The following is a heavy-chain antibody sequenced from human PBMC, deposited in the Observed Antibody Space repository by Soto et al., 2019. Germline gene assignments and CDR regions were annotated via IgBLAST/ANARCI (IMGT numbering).Heavy chain of an antibody. CDR3: VRQGIGNLHGLVDV. Sequence: QVQLQESGPGLVKPSETLSLTCTVSGGSIDGRNCAWIRQPPGKGLEWLGYVYYDGGSSYNPSVKSRLTLSTDTSKSQFSLQLRSVPAADTAVYYCVRQGIGNLHGLVDVWGRGTTVTVSS. CDR2: VYYDGGS. J-gene: IGHJ6*02. CDR1: GGSIDGRN. V-gene: IGHV4-59*08. D-gene: IGHD3-10*01.